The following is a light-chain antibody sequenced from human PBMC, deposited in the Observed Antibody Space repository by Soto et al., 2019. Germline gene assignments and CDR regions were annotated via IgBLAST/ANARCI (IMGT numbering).Light chain of an antibody. V-gene: IGKV3-15*01. CDR3: QQYNNWPPVT. CDR2: GAS. Sequence: ESMIRHSPATPSFSPGERTPLSCRASQSVSSNLAWYQQKPGQAPRLLIYGASTRATGIPARFSGSGSGTEFTLTISSLQSEDFAVYYCQQYNNWPPVTFGQGTRLEIK. J-gene: IGKJ5*01. CDR1: QSVSSN.